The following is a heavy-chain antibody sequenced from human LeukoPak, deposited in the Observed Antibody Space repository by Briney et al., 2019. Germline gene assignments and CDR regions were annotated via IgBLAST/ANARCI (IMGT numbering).Heavy chain of an antibody. D-gene: IGHD5-18*01. CDR3: ARPLSTGYSYGDAFDI. Sequence: ASVKVSCKASGYTFTSYYMHWVRQAPGQGLEWMGIINPSGGSTSYAQNFQGRVTMTRDMSTSTVYMELSSLRSEDTAVYYCARPLSTGYSYGDAFDIWGQGTMVTVSS. CDR1: GYTFTSYY. CDR2: INPSGGST. J-gene: IGHJ3*02. V-gene: IGHV1-46*01.